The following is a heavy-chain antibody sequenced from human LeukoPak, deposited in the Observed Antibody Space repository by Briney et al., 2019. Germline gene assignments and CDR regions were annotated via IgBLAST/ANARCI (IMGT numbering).Heavy chain of an antibody. V-gene: IGHV4-61*02. D-gene: IGHD3-3*01. CDR2: IYASGTT. Sequence: PSQSLSLTCTASGVTISSDCMYWSWIRHPAGKEREWIVRIYASGTTDFTPPLESRVIISLDASKKHLSPKLSSGTAAETAVYYCARNSGDDFWSGPLAGYYYYMDVWGKGTTVTVSS. CDR3: ARNSGDDFWSGPLAGYYYYMDV. J-gene: IGHJ6*03. CDR1: GVTISSDCMY.